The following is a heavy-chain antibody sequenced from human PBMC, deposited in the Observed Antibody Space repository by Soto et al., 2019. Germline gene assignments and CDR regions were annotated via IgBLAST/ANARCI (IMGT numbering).Heavy chain of an antibody. V-gene: IGHV3-74*01. Sequence: DVQLVESGGGLVQPGGSLRLSCAASGFTFNNYWMHWVRQAPGKGLMWVSRINTDGTRTTYADSVKGRFAISRDNAKNTVYLQMNSLRADATAVYFCARVKSGSYDWSDPWGQGTLVTVAS. CDR2: INTDGTRT. D-gene: IGHD3-10*01. J-gene: IGHJ5*02. CDR3: ARVKSGSYDWSDP. CDR1: GFTFNNYW.